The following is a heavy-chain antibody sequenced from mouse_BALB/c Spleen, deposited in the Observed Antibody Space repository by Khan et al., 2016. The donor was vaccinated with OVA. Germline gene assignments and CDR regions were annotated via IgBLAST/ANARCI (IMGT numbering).Heavy chain of an antibody. CDR3: AKKNDCGYAVDY. V-gene: IGHV3-2*02. D-gene: IGHD2-13*01. CDR1: GYSITTNYA. J-gene: IGHJ4*01. CDR2: ISYSGST. Sequence: VQLKQSGPGLVKPSQSLSLTCTVTGYSITTNYAWDWIRQFPGNKLEWMGYISYSGSTSYNPSLKSRISITRDTSKNQFFLQLNSVTTEDTATYCGAKKNDCGYAVDYWGQGTSVTVSS.